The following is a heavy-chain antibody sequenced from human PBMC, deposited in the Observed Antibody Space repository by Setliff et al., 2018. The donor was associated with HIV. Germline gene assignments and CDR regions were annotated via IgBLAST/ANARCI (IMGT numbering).Heavy chain of an antibody. J-gene: IGHJ1*01. CDR3: ARDPKYYYKYFQY. V-gene: IGHV4-38-2*02. CDR2: IHDSEYT. Sequence: PSETLSLTCGVSGYSLTSGYYWGWIRQPPGKGLEWIGSIHDSEYTNYNASLKSRVSMSVDKSKNQFSLKLSSVTAADTAVYYCARDPKYYYKYFQYWGPGTLVTVSS. D-gene: IGHD1-26*01. CDR1: GYSLTSGYY.